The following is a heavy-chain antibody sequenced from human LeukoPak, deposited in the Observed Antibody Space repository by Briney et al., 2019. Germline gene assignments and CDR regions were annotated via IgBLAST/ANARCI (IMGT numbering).Heavy chain of an antibody. D-gene: IGHD3-3*01. V-gene: IGHV4-59*01. Sequence: SETLSLTCTVSGDSISSYYWSWIRQPPGKGLEWIGYIYYSGSTNYNPSLKSRVTISVDTSKNQFSLKLSSVTAADTAVYYCARVSYYDFWSGYDYYFDYWGQGTLVTVSS. CDR2: IYYSGST. CDR1: GDSISSYY. J-gene: IGHJ4*02. CDR3: ARVSYYDFWSGYDYYFDY.